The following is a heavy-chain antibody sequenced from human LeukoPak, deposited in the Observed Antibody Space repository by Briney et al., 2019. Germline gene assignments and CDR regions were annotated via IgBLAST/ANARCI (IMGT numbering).Heavy chain of an antibody. CDR1: GFTFSSYG. V-gene: IGHV3-23*01. CDR3: AKGPFSSSWCFDY. Sequence: PGGSLRLSCAASGFTFSSYGMSWVRQAPGKGLEWVSAISGSGGSTYYADSVKGRFTISRDNSKNTLYLQMNSLRAEDTAVYYCAKGPFSSSWCFDYWGQGTLVTVSS. D-gene: IGHD6-13*01. CDR2: ISGSGGST. J-gene: IGHJ4*02.